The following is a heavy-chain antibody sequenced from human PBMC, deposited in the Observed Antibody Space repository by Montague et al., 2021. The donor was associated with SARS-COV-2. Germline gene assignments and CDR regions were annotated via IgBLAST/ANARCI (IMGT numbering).Heavy chain of an antibody. Sequence: SLRLSCAASGFTFSSYAMHWVRQAPGKGLEWVAVIWYDGSNKYYADSVKGRFTISRDNAKNSLYLQMNSLRAEDTAVYYCARGGYYYDSSAPPDYWGQGTLVTVSS. J-gene: IGHJ4*02. CDR1: GFTFSSYA. V-gene: IGHV3-33*08. CDR2: IWYDGSNK. CDR3: ARGGYYYDSSAPPDY. D-gene: IGHD3-22*01.